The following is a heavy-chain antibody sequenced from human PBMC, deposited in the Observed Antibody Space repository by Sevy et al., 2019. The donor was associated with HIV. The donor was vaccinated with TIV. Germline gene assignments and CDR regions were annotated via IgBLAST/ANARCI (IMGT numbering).Heavy chain of an antibody. V-gene: IGHV3-73*01. Sequence: GGSLRLSCAASGFTFSGSAMHWVRLASGKGLEWVGRIRSKANSYATAYAASVKGRFTISRDDSKNTAYLQMNSLKTEDTAVYYCTRHEEYYYDSSGPADYWGQGTLVTVSS. J-gene: IGHJ4*02. CDR2: IRSKANSYAT. D-gene: IGHD3-22*01. CDR1: GFTFSGSA. CDR3: TRHEEYYYDSSGPADY.